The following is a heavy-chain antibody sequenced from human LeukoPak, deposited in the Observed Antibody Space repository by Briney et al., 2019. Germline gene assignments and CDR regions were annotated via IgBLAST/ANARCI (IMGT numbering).Heavy chain of an antibody. V-gene: IGHV4-4*07. Sequence: SETLSLTCTAFGGSISHYYWSWIRQSAGRGLEWIGRMYVSGNTNYNPSLKSRVTLSLETSKNQFSLRLNSVTAADTAVYYCARDTAGGSYYNVFDLWGRGTLVVVSS. CDR1: GGSISHYY. J-gene: IGHJ4*02. CDR3: ARDTAGGSYYNVFDL. D-gene: IGHD1-26*01. CDR2: MYVSGNT.